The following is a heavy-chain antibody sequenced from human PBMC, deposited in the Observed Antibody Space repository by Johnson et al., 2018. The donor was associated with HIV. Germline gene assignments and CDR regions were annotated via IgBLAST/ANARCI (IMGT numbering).Heavy chain of an antibody. Sequence: EVQLVESGGVVVQPGGSLRLSCAASGFTFDDYTMHWVRQAPGKGLEWVSLISWDGGSTYYADSVKGRFTISRDNSKNSLYLQMNSLRTEDTALYYCAKDIGDLGAFDIWGQGTMVTVSS. CDR3: AKDIGDLGAFDI. D-gene: IGHD3-10*01. CDR2: ISWDGGST. J-gene: IGHJ3*02. CDR1: GFTFDDYT. V-gene: IGHV3-43*01.